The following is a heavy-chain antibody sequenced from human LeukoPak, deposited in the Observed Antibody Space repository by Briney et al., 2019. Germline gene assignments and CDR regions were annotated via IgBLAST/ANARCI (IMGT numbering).Heavy chain of an antibody. D-gene: IGHD2-15*01. Sequence: PGGSLRLSCAASGFSLSIYDMVRVRQAPGKGLEWIASTGLSSSYICYADSVKGRFTISRDNGENSVYLQMNSLRAEDTAVYFCARERSYCSGATCSLDLWGQGTLVTVSS. CDR1: GFSLSIYD. V-gene: IGHV3-21*01. J-gene: IGHJ5*02. CDR3: ARERSYCSGATCSLDL. CDR2: TGLSSSYI.